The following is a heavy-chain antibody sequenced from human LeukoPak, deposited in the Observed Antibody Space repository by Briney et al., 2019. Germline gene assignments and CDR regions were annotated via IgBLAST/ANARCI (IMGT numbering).Heavy chain of an antibody. V-gene: IGHV6-1*01. D-gene: IGHD1-26*01. CDR1: GDSVSSNSAG. CDR3: AGSASFFGY. CDR2: TYYRSKWYY. Sequence: SQTLSLTCAISGDSVSSNSAGWNWIRQSPSRGLEWLGRTYYRSKWYYDYAWSVKSRIIINPDTSKNQFSLPLSSVTPEDTAVYYCAGSASFFGYWGQGTPVTVSS. J-gene: IGHJ4*02.